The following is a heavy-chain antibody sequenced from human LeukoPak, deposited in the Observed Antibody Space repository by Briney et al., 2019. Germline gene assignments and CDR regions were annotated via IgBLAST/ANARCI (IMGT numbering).Heavy chain of an antibody. V-gene: IGHV4-31*03. CDR2: IYHSGST. CDR3: ARESNFVSAFDV. D-gene: IGHD3-16*01. Sequence: PSQTLSLTCTVSGGSVSSGDYYWSWIRQHPGKGLEWIGYIYHSGSTYYNPSLKSRVTMSVGTSKNQFSLNLTSVTAADTAVYYCARESNFVSAFDVWGRGTTVTVSS. CDR1: GGSVSSGDYY. J-gene: IGHJ6*02.